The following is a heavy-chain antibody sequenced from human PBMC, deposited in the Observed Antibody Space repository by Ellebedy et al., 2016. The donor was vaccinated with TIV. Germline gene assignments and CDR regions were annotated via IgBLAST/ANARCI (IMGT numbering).Heavy chain of an antibody. J-gene: IGHJ6*02. Sequence: GESLKISCAASGFTFSNYWMSWVRQAPGRGLEWVANIKEDGSEKYYVDSVKGRFTISRDNAKNSLYLQMNSLRAEDTAVYYCARGMRVMSYYYGMDVWGQGTTVTVSS. D-gene: IGHD3-16*01. CDR2: IKEDGSEK. V-gene: IGHV3-7*04. CDR3: ARGMRVMSYYYGMDV. CDR1: GFTFSNYW.